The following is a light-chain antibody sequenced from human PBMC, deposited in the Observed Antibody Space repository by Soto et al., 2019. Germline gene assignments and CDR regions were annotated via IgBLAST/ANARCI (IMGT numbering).Light chain of an antibody. CDR3: QQYGSSLWT. Sequence: EIVLTQSPGTLSLSPGESATLSGRASQSVSSSYLAWYQQKPGQAPRLLIYGASSRATGIPDRFSGSGSGTDFTLTISRLEPEDFAVYYCQQYGSSLWTFGQGTKVDIK. V-gene: IGKV3-20*01. CDR1: QSVSSSY. CDR2: GAS. J-gene: IGKJ1*01.